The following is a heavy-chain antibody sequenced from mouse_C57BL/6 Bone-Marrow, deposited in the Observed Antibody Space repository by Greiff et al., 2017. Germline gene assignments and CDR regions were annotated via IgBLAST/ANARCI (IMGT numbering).Heavy chain of an antibody. CDR1: GFNIKDDY. D-gene: IGHD2-3*01. V-gene: IGHV14-4*01. Sequence: DVQLQESGAELVRPGASVKLSCTASGFNIKDDYMHWVKQRPEQGLEWIGWIDPENGYTEYASKFQGKAPITADTSSNTAYLQLSSLTSEDTAVYYCTVDGYYPFAYWGQGTLVTVSA. CDR2: IDPENGYT. CDR3: TVDGYYPFAY. J-gene: IGHJ3*01.